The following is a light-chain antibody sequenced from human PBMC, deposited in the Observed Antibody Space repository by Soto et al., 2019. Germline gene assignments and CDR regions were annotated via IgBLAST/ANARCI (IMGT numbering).Light chain of an antibody. J-gene: IGKJ4*01. Sequence: EIVLTQSPATLSLSPGERVTLSCGASQSLTNNFLAWYQQRPGLAPRLLIFDASTRASGVPDMFSGSGSGTDFTLTISRLEPEDFAVYYCQQFGNSPTCGGGTKVEFK. V-gene: IGKV3D-20*01. CDR3: QQFGNSPT. CDR1: QSLTNNF. CDR2: DAS.